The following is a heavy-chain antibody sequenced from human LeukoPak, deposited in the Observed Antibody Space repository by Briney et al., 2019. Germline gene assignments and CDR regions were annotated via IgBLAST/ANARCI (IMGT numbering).Heavy chain of an antibody. V-gene: IGHV3-66*01. Sequence: GGSLRLSCAASGFTVSSNYMSWVRQAPGKGLEWVSVIYSGGSTYYADSVKGRFTISRDNSKSTLYLQMNSLRAEDTAVYYCARDRGGAVAVYYFDYWGQGTPVTVSS. CDR3: ARDRGGAVAVYYFDY. D-gene: IGHD6-19*01. J-gene: IGHJ4*02. CDR1: GFTVSSNY. CDR2: IYSGGST.